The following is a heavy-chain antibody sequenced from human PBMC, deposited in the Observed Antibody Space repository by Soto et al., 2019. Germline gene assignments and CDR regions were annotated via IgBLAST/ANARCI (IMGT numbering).Heavy chain of an antibody. V-gene: IGHV1-46*02. CDR1: GYTFNNYY. CDR2: RNPSSGST. Sequence: ASVKVSCKASGYTFNNYYIHWVRQAPGQGLEWMGIRNPSSGSTKFAQRLQGRVTLTRDTSTTTVYMELSSLRSEDTAVYYCARLLAPYCGGDCFSGFDYWGQGTQVTVSS. J-gene: IGHJ4*02. D-gene: IGHD2-21*02. CDR3: ARLLAPYCGGDCFSGFDY.